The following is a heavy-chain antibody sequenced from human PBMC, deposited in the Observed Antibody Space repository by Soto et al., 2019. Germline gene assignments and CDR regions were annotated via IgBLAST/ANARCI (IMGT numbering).Heavy chain of an antibody. D-gene: IGHD6-19*01. CDR2: ISSITSTI. J-gene: IGHJ4*02. CDR1: GFTLSSYN. Sequence: EVQLVESGGGLVQPGGSLRLSCAASGFTLSSYNMNWVRQAPGKGLEWVSHISSITSTIYYAGSVKGRFTSSRDNAKNPLILQMNSLRVEDTAVYYCARGNSGFDQWGQGTLVTVSS. V-gene: IGHV3-48*01. CDR3: ARGNSGFDQ.